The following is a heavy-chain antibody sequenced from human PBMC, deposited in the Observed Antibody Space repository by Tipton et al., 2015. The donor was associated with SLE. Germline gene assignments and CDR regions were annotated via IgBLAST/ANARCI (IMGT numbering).Heavy chain of an antibody. J-gene: IGHJ4*02. CDR1: GFSFSIYA. V-gene: IGHV3-30*04. Sequence: SLRLSCAASGFSFSIYAMNWVRQAPGKGLEWVAVISYDGSNKYYADSVKGRFTISRDNAKNTMYLQMNTLRAEDTAVYFCARAVAPRLRSPVYYFDYWGQGTLVTVSS. CDR2: ISYDGSNK. D-gene: IGHD5-12*01. CDR3: ARAVAPRLRSPVYYFDY.